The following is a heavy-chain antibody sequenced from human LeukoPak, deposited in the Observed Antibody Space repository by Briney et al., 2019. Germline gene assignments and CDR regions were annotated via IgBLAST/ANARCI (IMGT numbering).Heavy chain of an antibody. V-gene: IGHV4-38-2*02. CDR2: IYHSGSS. Sequence: PSETLSLTCTVSGYSISSAYYWGWIRQPPGKGLEWIGSIYHSGSSYYNPSLKSRVTISVDTSKNQFSLKLSSVTAADTALYYCARDSPPGNEQVFGYWGQGTLVTVSS. CDR1: GYSISSAYY. J-gene: IGHJ4*02. CDR3: ARDSPPGNEQVFGY.